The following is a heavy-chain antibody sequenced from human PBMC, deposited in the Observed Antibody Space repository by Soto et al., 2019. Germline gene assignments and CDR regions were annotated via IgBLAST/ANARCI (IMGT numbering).Heavy chain of an antibody. CDR1: GFTFSSYG. V-gene: IGHV3-23*01. CDR3: AKVQNTYGLLDPLDH. Sequence: GGSLRLSCAPSGFTFSSYGMSWVRQAPGKGLEWVSSISSSGGPTYYGDSVKGRFTISRDNSKNTLYLQMNGLTADDTAVYYCAKVQNTYGLLDPLDHWGQGTLVTVSS. CDR2: ISSSGGPT. J-gene: IGHJ4*02. D-gene: IGHD5-18*01.